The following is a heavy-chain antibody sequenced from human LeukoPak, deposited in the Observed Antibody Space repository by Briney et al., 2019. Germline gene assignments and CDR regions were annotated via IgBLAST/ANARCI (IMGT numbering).Heavy chain of an antibody. CDR1: GGSISSGGYS. CDR3: ARLSRGAFFYYGLDV. CDR2: IYHSGST. Sequence: PSETLSLTCALSGGSISSGGYSWSWIRQPPGKGLEWIGYIYHSGSTYYNPSLKSRVTISVDRSKNQFSLKLSSVTAADTAVYYCARLSRGAFFYYGLDVWGQGTTVTVS. V-gene: IGHV4-30-2*01. J-gene: IGHJ6*02.